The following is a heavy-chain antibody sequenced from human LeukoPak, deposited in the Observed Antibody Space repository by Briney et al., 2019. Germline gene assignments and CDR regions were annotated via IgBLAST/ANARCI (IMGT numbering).Heavy chain of an antibody. CDR1: GFTFSSYA. J-gene: IGHJ6*02. CDR3: ARGSEQWLQDYYGMDV. CDR2: ISYDGSNK. D-gene: IGHD6-19*01. V-gene: IGHV3-30-3*01. Sequence: GGSLRLSCAASGFTFSSYAMHWVRQAPGKGLEWVAVISYDGSNKYYADSVKGRFTISRDNSKNTLYLQMNSLRAEDTAVYYCARGSEQWLQDYYGMDVWGQGTTVTVSS.